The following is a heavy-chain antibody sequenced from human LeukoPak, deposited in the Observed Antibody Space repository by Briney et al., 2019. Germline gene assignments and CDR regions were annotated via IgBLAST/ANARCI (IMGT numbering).Heavy chain of an antibody. CDR1: GYTFTGYY. Sequence: ASVKVSCKASGYTFTGYYMHWVRQAPGQGLEWMGWISAYNGNTNYAQKLQGRVTMTTDTSTSTAYMELRSLRSDDTAVYYCARVVAATETSEQFDYWGQGTLVTVSS. D-gene: IGHD2-15*01. CDR2: ISAYNGNT. CDR3: ARVVAATETSEQFDY. V-gene: IGHV1-18*04. J-gene: IGHJ4*02.